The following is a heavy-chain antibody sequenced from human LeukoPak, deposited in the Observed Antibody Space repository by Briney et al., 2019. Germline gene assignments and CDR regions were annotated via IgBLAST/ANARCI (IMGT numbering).Heavy chain of an antibody. Sequence: ASVKVSCKASGGTFSSYAISWVRQAPGQGLEWMGGIIPIFGTANYAQKFQGGVTITTDESTSTAYMELSSLRSEDTAVYYCARSRDGYNYPDYFDYWGQGTLVTVSS. CDR3: ARSRDGYNYPDYFDY. D-gene: IGHD5-24*01. J-gene: IGHJ4*02. V-gene: IGHV1-69*05. CDR2: IIPIFGTA. CDR1: GGTFSSYA.